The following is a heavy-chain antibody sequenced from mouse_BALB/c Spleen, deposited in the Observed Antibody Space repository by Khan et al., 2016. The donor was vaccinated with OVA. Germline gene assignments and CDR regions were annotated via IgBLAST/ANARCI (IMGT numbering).Heavy chain of an antibody. Sequence: EVELVESGPGLVKPSQSLSLTCTVTGYSITTNYAWDWIRQFPGNKLEWMGYISYSGSTSYNPSLKSRISITRDTSKNQFFLQLNSVTTEDTATDYCARKNYYGYAVDYWGQGTSVIVSS. V-gene: IGHV3-2*02. CDR1: GYSITTNYA. D-gene: IGHD1-1*01. J-gene: IGHJ4*01. CDR3: ARKNYYGYAVDY. CDR2: ISYSGST.